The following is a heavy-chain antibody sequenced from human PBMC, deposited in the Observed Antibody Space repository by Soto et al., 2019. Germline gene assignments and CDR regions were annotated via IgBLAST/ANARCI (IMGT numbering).Heavy chain of an antibody. D-gene: IGHD2-2*01. Sequence: GGSLRLSCAASGFTFSSYGMHWVRQAPGKGLEWVAVIWYDGSNKYYADSVKGRFTISRDNSKNTLYLQMNSLRAEDTAVYYCARGPHIVVVPALRNYGMDVWGQGTTVTVSS. CDR2: IWYDGSNK. V-gene: IGHV3-33*01. CDR3: ARGPHIVVVPALRNYGMDV. J-gene: IGHJ6*02. CDR1: GFTFSSYG.